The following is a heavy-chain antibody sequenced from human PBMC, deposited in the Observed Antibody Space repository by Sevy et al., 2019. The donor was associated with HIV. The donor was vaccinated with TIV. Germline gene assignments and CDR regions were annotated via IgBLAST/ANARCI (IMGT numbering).Heavy chain of an antibody. J-gene: IGHJ4*02. Sequence: GGSLRLSCAASGFTFNIYAMTWVRQAPGKGLKWVSSISDTGTSTYYADSVEGRFTISRDNSKKTLYLQMNSLRAEDTAPYYCAKYAGDFPHFDYWGQGTLVTVSS. CDR1: GFTFNIYA. CDR2: ISDTGTST. D-gene: IGHD7-27*01. V-gene: IGHV3-23*01. CDR3: AKYAGDFPHFDY.